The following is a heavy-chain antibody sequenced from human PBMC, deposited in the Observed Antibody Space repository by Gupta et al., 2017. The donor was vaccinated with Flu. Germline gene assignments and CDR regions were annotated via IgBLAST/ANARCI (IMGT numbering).Heavy chain of an antibody. CDR1: GGSISSGGYY. J-gene: IGHJ4*01. CDR3: ARIRDDFWSDYPPRED. V-gene: IGHV4-31*11. Sequence: QVQLQESGPGLVKPSQTLSLTCAVSGGSISSGGYYWSWIRQHPGKGLEWIGYIYYSGSTYYNPSLKSRLTISVDTKNQFSLKLSSVTAADTAVYYCARIRDDFWSDYPPREDWGHGTLGTVSS. D-gene: IGHD3-3*01. CDR2: IYYSGST.